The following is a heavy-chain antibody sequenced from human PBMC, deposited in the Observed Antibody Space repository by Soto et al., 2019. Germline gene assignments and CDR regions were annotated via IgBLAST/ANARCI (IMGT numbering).Heavy chain of an antibody. CDR1: GFTFSNAG. CDR2: IKSKTDGGTT. J-gene: IGHJ4*02. Sequence: PGGSLGLSCAASGFTFSNAGMSWVRQAPGKGLEWVGRIKSKTDGGTTDYAAPVKGRFTISRDDSKNTLYLQMNSLKTEDTAVYYCTTDMLRFLEWLLGFDYWGQGTLVIVSS. D-gene: IGHD3-3*01. V-gene: IGHV3-15*01. CDR3: TTDMLRFLEWLLGFDY.